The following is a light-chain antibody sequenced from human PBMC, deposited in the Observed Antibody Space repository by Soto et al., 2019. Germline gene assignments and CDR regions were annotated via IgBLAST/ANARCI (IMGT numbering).Light chain of an antibody. Sequence: SYVLTQAPAVSVAPGKTATITCGGNNIETKSVHWYQQRPGQAPVVVIYYDSDRPSGIPERFSASNSGDTATLAISRVEAGDAADYYCQVWDSSTDKLVFGGGTKLTVL. CDR1: NIETKS. CDR2: YDS. CDR3: QVWDSSTDKLV. J-gene: IGLJ2*01. V-gene: IGLV3-21*04.